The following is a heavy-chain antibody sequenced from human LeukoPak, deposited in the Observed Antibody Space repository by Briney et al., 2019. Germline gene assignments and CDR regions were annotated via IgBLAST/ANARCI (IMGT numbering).Heavy chain of an antibody. CDR2: IYSGGST. CDR3: ARDLGPAANYYYYYGMDV. J-gene: IGHJ6*02. CDR1: GFTVSSNY. Sequence: GGSLRLSCAASGFTVSSNYMSWVRQAPGKGLEWVSVIYSGGSTYYADSVKDRFTISRDNSKNTLYLQMNSLRAEDTAVYYCARDLGPAANYYYYYGMDVWGQGTTVTVSS. D-gene: IGHD2-2*01. V-gene: IGHV3-66*01.